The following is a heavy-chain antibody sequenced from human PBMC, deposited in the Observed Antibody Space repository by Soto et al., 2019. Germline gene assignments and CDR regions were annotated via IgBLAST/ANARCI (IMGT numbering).Heavy chain of an antibody. CDR3: TRDYLYFDWLFDAFDI. CDR1: GFTFGDYA. J-gene: IGHJ3*02. V-gene: IGHV3-49*04. CDR2: IRSKAYGGTT. D-gene: IGHD3-9*01. Sequence: GGSLRLPCTASGFTFGDYAMSWVRQAPGKGLEWVGFIRSKAYGGTTEYAASVKGRFTISRDDSKSIAYLQMNSLKTEDTAVYYCTRDYLYFDWLFDAFDIWGQGTMVTVSS.